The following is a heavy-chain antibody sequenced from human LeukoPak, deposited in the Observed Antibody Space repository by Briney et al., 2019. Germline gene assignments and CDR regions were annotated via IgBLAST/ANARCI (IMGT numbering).Heavy chain of an antibody. Sequence: PGGSLRLSCAASEFTFSWYWMSWVRQAPGKGLDWVAFVRYDGNNPYYSASVKGRFTISRDNSKNTVLLQMNNLRLEDAAVYYCARGSRYGDYPYYCDFWGQGTLVTVSS. CDR3: ARGSRYGDYPYYCDF. D-gene: IGHD4-17*01. V-gene: IGHV3-30*02. CDR1: EFTFSWYW. J-gene: IGHJ4*02. CDR2: VRYDGNNP.